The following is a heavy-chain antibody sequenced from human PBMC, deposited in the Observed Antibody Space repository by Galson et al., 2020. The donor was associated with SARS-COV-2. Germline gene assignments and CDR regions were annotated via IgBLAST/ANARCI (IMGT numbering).Heavy chain of an antibody. V-gene: IGHV3-21*01. D-gene: IGHD1-7*01. Sequence: KIGESLKISCAASGFNFSSYSMNWVRQAPGKGLEWVPSINSSSSYIYYADSVKGRFTISRDHAKNSLYLQMNSLGAEDTAVYYCARDRGITGTASVYYGGQGALVIVSS. J-gene: IGHJ4*02. CDR2: INSSSSYI. CDR1: GFNFSSYS. CDR3: ARDRGITGTASVYY.